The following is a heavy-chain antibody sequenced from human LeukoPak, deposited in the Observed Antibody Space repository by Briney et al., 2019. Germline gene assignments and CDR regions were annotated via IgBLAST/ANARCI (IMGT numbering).Heavy chain of an antibody. CDR2: IIVSGTT. D-gene: IGHD6-25*01. CDR1: GFTFSSFS. CDR3: AKGSVGNADFAS. V-gene: IGHV3-23*01. Sequence: GGSLRLSCAASGFTFSSFSMTWVRQAPGKGLEWVSSIIVSGTTYYADSVKGRFTISRDSFRGTLFLQMDTLRVEDTAVYFCAKGSVGNADFASWGQGALVTVSS. J-gene: IGHJ4*02.